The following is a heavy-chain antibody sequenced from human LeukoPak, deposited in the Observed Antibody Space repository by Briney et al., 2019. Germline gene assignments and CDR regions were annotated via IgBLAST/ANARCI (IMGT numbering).Heavy chain of an antibody. J-gene: IGHJ5*02. CDR3: ARDRLPNSSGWFRNWFDP. D-gene: IGHD6-19*01. V-gene: IGHV1-2*02. CDR1: GYTVTGYR. CDR2: INPNSGGT. Sequence: GASVKVSCKASGYTVTGYRMHWVRQAPGQGLEWMGWINPNSGGTNYAQKFQGRVTMTRDTSISTAYMELSRLRSDDTAVYYCARDRLPNSSGWFRNWFDPWGQGTLVTVSS.